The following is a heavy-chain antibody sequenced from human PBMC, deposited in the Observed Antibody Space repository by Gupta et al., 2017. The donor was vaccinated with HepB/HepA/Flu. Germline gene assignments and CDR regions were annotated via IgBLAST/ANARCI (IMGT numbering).Heavy chain of an antibody. CDR1: GFTVSTYG. CDR2: ISYDGSNK. CDR3: AKETNYYGSGSYYKYYYYYGMDV. Sequence: QVQLVESGGGVVQPGRSLRLSCADSGFTVSTYGMHWARQAPCKGLEWVAVISYDGSNKYYADSVKGRFTISRDNSKNTLYLQMNSLRAEDTAVYYCAKETNYYGSGSYYKYYYYYGMDVWGQGTTVTVSS. D-gene: IGHD3-10*01. J-gene: IGHJ6*02. V-gene: IGHV3-30*18.